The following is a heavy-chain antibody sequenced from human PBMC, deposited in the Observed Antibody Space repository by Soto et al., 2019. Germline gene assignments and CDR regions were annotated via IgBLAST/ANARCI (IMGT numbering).Heavy chain of an antibody. CDR2: IIPIFGTV. V-gene: IGHV1-69*12. D-gene: IGHD6-19*01. J-gene: IGHJ6*02. CDR3: AKGAVAGTPTSYYYYGMEV. CDR1: GGTFRTYA. Sequence: QVQLLQSGAEVKKPGSSVRVSCEASGGTFRTYAISWVRQAPGQGLEWMGEIIPIFGTVNYAQKFQGRVTTTADESTTTVYMDLRSLRSEDTAVYYCAKGAVAGTPTSYYYYGMEVWGQGTTVTVSS.